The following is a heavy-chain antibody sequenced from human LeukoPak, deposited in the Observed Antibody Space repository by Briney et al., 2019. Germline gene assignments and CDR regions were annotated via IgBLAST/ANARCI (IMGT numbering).Heavy chain of an antibody. CDR1: GFTFSSYA. CDR3: ARPKYSSSWYSRRGYYYYGMDV. J-gene: IGHJ6*02. V-gene: IGHV3-23*01. D-gene: IGHD6-13*01. Sequence: GWSLTLSCAASGFTFSSYAMSWVRQAPGKGLEWVSAISGSGGSTYYADSVKGRFTISRDNAKNSLYLQMNSLRAEDTAVYYCARPKYSSSWYSRRGYYYYGMDVWGQGTTVTVSS. CDR2: ISGSGGST.